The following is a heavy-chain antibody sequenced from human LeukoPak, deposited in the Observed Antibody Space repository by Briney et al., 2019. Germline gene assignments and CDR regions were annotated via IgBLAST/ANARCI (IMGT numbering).Heavy chain of an antibody. Sequence: ASVKVSCMASGYAFTNSDINWVRQATGQGLEWMGWMNPNSGGTNYAQKFQGRVTMTRDSSISTAYIELSRLRSDDTAVYYCARGITMVRGAIDYWGQGTLVTVSS. J-gene: IGHJ4*02. CDR3: ARGITMVRGAIDY. D-gene: IGHD3-10*01. V-gene: IGHV1-2*02. CDR1: GYAFTNSD. CDR2: MNPNSGGT.